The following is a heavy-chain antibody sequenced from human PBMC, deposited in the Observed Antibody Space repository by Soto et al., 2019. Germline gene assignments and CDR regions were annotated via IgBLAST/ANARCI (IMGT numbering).Heavy chain of an antibody. Sequence: ASVKVSCKACGYTFTGYSMHWARQAHGQGLEWMGWINPNSGCTNYAQKFQGRVTMTRDTSISTAYMELSRLRSDDTAVYYCAGGRYGGWIYYCYGMDVWGQGTTVTVSS. V-gene: IGHV1-2*02. CDR3: AGGRYGGWIYYCYGMDV. CDR2: INPNSGCT. CDR1: GYTFTGYS. J-gene: IGHJ6*02. D-gene: IGHD5-18*01.